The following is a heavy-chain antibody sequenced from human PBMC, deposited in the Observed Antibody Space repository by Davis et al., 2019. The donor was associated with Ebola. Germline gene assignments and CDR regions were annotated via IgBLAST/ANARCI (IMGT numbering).Heavy chain of an antibody. J-gene: IGHJ6*04. D-gene: IGHD4-17*01. Sequence: MPGGSLRLSCTVSGGSMSSSGYYWGWIRQPPGKGLEWIGSINYSGRTYYNPSLKSRVTISVDTSKNQFSLKLSSVTAADTAVYYCARRGNGLYGMDVWGKGTTVTVSS. CDR3: ARRGNGLYGMDV. V-gene: IGHV4-39*01. CDR2: INYSGRT. CDR1: GGSMSSSGYY.